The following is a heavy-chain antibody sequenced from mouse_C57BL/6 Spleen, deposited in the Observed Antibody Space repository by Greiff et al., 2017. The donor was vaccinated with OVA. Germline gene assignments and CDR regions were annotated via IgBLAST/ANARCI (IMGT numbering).Heavy chain of an antibody. Sequence: DVKLVESGGGLVKPGGSLKLSCAASGFTFSDYGMHWVRQAPEKGLEWVAYISSGSSTIYYADTVKGRFTISRDNAKNTLFLQMTSLRSEDTAMYYCARHWDETYWYFDVWGTGTTVTVSS. CDR1: GFTFSDYG. V-gene: IGHV5-17*01. CDR3: ARHWDETYWYFDV. CDR2: ISSGSSTI. J-gene: IGHJ1*03. D-gene: IGHD4-1*01.